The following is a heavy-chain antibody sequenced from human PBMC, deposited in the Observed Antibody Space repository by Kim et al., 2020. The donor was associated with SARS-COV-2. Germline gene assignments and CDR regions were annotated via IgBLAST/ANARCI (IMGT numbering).Heavy chain of an antibody. J-gene: IGHJ3*01. Sequence: SETLSLTCTVSGGSISSYYWSWIRQPAGKGLEWIWRIYTSGSTNYNPSLKSRVTMSVDTSKNQFSLKLSSVTAADTAVYYCARQYYDILTGYSYAFDFWGENTMLSLPS. V-gene: IGHV4-4*07. CDR2: IYTSGST. CDR1: GGSISSYY. CDR3: ARQYYDILTGYSYAFDF. D-gene: IGHD3-9*01.